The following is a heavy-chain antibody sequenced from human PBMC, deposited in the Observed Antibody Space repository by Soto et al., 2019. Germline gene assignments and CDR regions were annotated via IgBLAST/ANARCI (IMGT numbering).Heavy chain of an antibody. CDR3: AKVRGCSRTSCSTYYMDA. V-gene: IGHV3-23*01. Sequence: GGSLRLSCAASGFTFSSYAMSWVRQAPGKGLEWVSAISGSGHTTYYADSVRGRFTSSRDNSKNTLYLQMNSLRAEDTAVYYCAKVRGCSRTSCSTYYMDAWGKGTTVTVSS. D-gene: IGHD2-2*01. J-gene: IGHJ6*03. CDR2: ISGSGHTT. CDR1: GFTFSSYA.